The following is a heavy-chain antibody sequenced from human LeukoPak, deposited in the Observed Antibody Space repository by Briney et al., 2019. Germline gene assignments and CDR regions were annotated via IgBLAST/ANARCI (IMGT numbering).Heavy chain of an antibody. CDR2: ISGSSDST. V-gene: IGHV3-23*01. CDR3: AKSGLRQLVGPFDY. CDR1: GFTFSSYA. J-gene: IGHJ4*02. D-gene: IGHD6-13*01. Sequence: PGGSLRLSCAASGFTFSSYAMSWVRQAPGKGLEWVSAISGSSDSTYYADSVKGRFTISRDNSKNTLYLQMNSLRAEDTAVYYCAKSGLRQLVGPFDYWGQGTLVTVSS.